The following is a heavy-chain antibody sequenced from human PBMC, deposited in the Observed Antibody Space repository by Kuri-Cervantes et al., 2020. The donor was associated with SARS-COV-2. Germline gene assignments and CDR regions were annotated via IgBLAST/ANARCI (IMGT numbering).Heavy chain of an antibody. CDR1: GNTFTGYY. J-gene: IGHJ4*02. CDR2: INLNTDGT. V-gene: IGHV1-2*02. Sequence: ASVKVSCKASGNTFTGYYIHWVRQAPGQGLEWMGWINLNTDGTHYAQNFQGRVTMTRDTSISTAYMELSSLRSEDTAVYYCATAYGSGSYLGWGQGTLVTVSS. CDR3: ATAYGSGSYLG. D-gene: IGHD3-10*01.